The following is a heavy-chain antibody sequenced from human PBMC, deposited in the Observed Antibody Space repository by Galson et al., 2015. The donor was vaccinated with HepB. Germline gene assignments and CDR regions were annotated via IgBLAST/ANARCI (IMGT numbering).Heavy chain of an antibody. CDR2: ISSKSGSI. Sequence: SLRLSCAASGFTFSTYTMNWVRQAPGKGLEWVSFISSKSGSIHYADSVKGRFTISRDNAKNSLYLQMNSLRDEDTAVYYCARDYGPLAQHDDFWIGDEHGRHDAFDIWGQGTMVTVSS. D-gene: IGHD3-3*01. J-gene: IGHJ3*02. CDR1: GFTFSTYT. CDR3: ARDYGPLAQHDDFWIGDEHGRHDAFDI. V-gene: IGHV3-48*02.